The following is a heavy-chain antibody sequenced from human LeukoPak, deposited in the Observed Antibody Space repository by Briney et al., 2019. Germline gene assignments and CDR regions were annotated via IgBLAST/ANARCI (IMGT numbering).Heavy chain of an antibody. D-gene: IGHD3-10*01. CDR2: IYYSGST. CDR1: GGSISSGGHY. Sequence: SETLSLTCTVSGGSISSGGHYWSWIRQHPGKGLEWIGYIYYSGSTYYNPSLKSRVTISVDTSKNQFSLKLSSVTAADTAVYYCASLVYYYAMGSAFDIWGQGTMVTVSS. J-gene: IGHJ3*02. V-gene: IGHV4-31*03. CDR3: ASLVYYYAMGSAFDI.